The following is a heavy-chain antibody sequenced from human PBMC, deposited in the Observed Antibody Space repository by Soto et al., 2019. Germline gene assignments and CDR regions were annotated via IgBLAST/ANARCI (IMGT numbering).Heavy chain of an antibody. CDR3: ARALAGAVYYYSGMDV. V-gene: IGHV1-69*12. CDR2: IIPIFRTA. CDR1: GGTFSSYA. Sequence: QVQLVQSGAEVKKPGSSVKVSCKASGGTFSSYAISWVRQAPGQGLEWMGGIIPIFRTADYAQKYQGRVPITAAESSSTAFMELTRLRSEATAVYYCARALAGAVYYYSGMDVWGQGTTVTVSS. D-gene: IGHD6-19*01. J-gene: IGHJ6*02.